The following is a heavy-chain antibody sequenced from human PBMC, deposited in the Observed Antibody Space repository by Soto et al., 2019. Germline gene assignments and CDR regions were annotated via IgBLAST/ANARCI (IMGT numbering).Heavy chain of an antibody. CDR1: GGSISSSSYY. V-gene: IGHV4-39*01. Sequence: SETLSLTCTVSGGSISSSSYYWGWIRQPPGKGLEWIGSIYYSGSTYYNPSLKSRVTISVDTSKNQFSLKLSSVTAAGTAVYYCARNVVVPKYNWFDPWGQGTLVTVSS. CDR3: ARNVVVPKYNWFDP. J-gene: IGHJ5*02. D-gene: IGHD2-2*01. CDR2: IYYSGST.